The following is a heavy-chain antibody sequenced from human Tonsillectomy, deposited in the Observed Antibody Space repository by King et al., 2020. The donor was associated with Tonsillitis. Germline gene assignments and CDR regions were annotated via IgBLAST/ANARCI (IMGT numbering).Heavy chain of an antibody. V-gene: IGHV3-30*02. CDR2: IQFDGTNK. J-gene: IGHJ4*02. Sequence: VQLVESGGGVVQPGGSLRLSCAASGFTFSAYGMHWVRQAPGKGLEWVAFIQFDGTNKYYADSVKGRFTISRDNSKNTLFLQMDSLSAEDTAAYYCAKDLEVFAYYYDTHSYYSPNSLDYWGPGTLVTVSS. D-gene: IGHD3-22*01. CDR3: AKDLEVFAYYYDTHSYYSPNSLDY. CDR1: GFTFSAYG.